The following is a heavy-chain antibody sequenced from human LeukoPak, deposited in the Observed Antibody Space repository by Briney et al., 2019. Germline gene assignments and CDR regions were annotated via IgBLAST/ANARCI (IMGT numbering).Heavy chain of an antibody. CDR3: ARQSGLRFLEWSTYYYYYYMDV. CDR1: GGSISSSSYY. D-gene: IGHD3-3*01. V-gene: IGHV4-39*01. J-gene: IGHJ6*03. Sequence: PSETLSLTCTVSGGSISSSSYYWGWIRQPPGKGLEWIGSIYYSGSTYYNPSLKSRVTISVDTSKNQFSLKLSSVTAEETAVYYCARQSGLRFLEWSTYYYYYYMDVWGKGTTVTVSS. CDR2: IYYSGST.